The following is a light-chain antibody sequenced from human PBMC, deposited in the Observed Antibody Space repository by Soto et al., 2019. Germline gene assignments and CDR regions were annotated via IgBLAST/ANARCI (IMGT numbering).Light chain of an antibody. V-gene: IGLV2-11*01. Sequence: QSALAQPRSVSGSPGQSVTISCTGTSSDVGGYDFVSWYQQLPGKAPILMIFDVTKRSSGLPDRFSGSKSGNSASLTISGLQAEDEADYYCCSYAGSYNLGVFGGGTMLTVL. CDR3: CSYAGSYNLGV. CDR2: DVT. J-gene: IGLJ3*02. CDR1: SSDVGGYDF.